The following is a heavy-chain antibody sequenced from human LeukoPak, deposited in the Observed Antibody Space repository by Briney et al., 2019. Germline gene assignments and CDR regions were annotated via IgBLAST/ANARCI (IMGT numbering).Heavy chain of an antibody. J-gene: IGHJ4*02. CDR1: GGSISSSSYY. V-gene: IGHV4-39*01. CDR2: IYYSGST. D-gene: IGHD3-22*01. Sequence: SETLSLTCTVSGGSISSSSYYWGWIRQPPGKGLEWIGSIYYSGSTYYNPSLKSRVTISVDTSKNQFSLKLSSVTAADTAVYYCARQSYYYDSSGYYYDYWGQGTLVTVSS. CDR3: ARQSYYYDSSGYYYDY.